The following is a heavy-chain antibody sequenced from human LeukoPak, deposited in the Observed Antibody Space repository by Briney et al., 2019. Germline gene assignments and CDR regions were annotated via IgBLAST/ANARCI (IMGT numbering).Heavy chain of an antibody. CDR2: INPNSGGT. J-gene: IGHJ4*02. CDR3: ARRQGCSSTSCPPDY. D-gene: IGHD2-2*01. Sequence: ASVKVSCKASGYTFTDYYMHWVRQAPGQGLEWMGWINPNSGGTNYAQKFQGRVTMTTDTSISTAYMEVSRLRSDDTAVYYCARRQGCSSTSCPPDYWGQGTLVTVSP. V-gene: IGHV1-2*02. CDR1: GYTFTDYY.